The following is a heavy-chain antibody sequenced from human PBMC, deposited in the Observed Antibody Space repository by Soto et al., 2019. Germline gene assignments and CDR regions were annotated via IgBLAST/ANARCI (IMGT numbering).Heavy chain of an antibody. D-gene: IGHD6-13*01. Sequence: GGSLRLSCAASGFTFSNAWMNWVRQAPGKGLEWVGRIKSKTDGGTTDYAAPVKGRFTISRDDSKNTRYLQMNSLKTEETAVYYGTTTYNNHNVAAAGILLYYYYGMDVWGQGTTVTVSS. CDR3: TTTYNNHNVAAAGILLYYYYGMDV. J-gene: IGHJ6*02. CDR1: GFTFSNAW. V-gene: IGHV3-15*07. CDR2: IKSKTDGGTT.